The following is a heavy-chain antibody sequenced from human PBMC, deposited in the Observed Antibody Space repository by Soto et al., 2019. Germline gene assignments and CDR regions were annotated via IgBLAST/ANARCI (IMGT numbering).Heavy chain of an antibody. Sequence: PSETLSLTRAVYGGAFSGYCWNWLRQHPGKWREWMGEINHSRSTNYNPSLKSRGTISVDTSKNQLSLKLSSVPAADTAVYYCARGGTGLIYYYYYGRDVWGQASTV. V-gene: IGHV4-34*01. J-gene: IGHJ6*02. D-gene: IGHD3-10*01. CDR2: INHSRST. CDR3: ARGGTGLIYYYYYGRDV. CDR1: GGAFSGYC.